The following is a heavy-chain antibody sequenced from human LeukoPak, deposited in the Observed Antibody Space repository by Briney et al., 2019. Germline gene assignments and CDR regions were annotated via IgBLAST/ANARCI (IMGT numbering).Heavy chain of an antibody. J-gene: IGHJ4*02. D-gene: IGHD3-10*01. Sequence: ASVKVSCKASGYTFTGYYMHWVRQAPGQGLEWMGWINPDSGGTIYAQNFQGRVTMTRDTSISTAYMELSSLRSDDTAVYYCARDLGDAYGSVGDFDYWGQGTLVTVSS. V-gene: IGHV1-2*02. CDR3: ARDLGDAYGSVGDFDY. CDR1: GYTFTGYY. CDR2: INPDSGGT.